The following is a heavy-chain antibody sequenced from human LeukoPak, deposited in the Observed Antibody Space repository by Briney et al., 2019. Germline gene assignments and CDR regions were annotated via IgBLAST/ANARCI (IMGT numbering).Heavy chain of an antibody. CDR3: AKEIWPTVTTPGWTYFDY. Sequence: GGSLRLSCAASGFTFSSYEMNWVRQAPGKGLEWVSYISSSGSTIYYADSVKGRFTISRDNSKNTLYLQMNSLRAEDTAVYYCAKEIWPTVTTPGWTYFDYWGQGALVTVSS. V-gene: IGHV3-48*03. CDR1: GFTFSSYE. CDR2: ISSSGSTI. J-gene: IGHJ4*02. D-gene: IGHD4-17*01.